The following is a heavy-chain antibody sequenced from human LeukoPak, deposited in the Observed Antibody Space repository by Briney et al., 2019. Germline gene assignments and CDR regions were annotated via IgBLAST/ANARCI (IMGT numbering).Heavy chain of an antibody. CDR3: ARALVDGYRELGY. V-gene: IGHV1-18*01. Sequence: ASVTVSCTASGYTFTTYGITWVRQAPGQGLEGMGWISAYNGNTNYAQKLQGRVTMTTDTSTSTAYMELRSLRSDDTAVYYCARALVDGYRELGYWGQGTLVTVSS. CDR2: ISAYNGNT. D-gene: IGHD5-24*01. CDR1: GYTFTTYG. J-gene: IGHJ4*02.